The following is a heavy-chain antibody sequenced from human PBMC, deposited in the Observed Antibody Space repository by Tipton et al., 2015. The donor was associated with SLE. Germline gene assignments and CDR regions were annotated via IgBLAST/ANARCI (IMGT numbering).Heavy chain of an antibody. CDR2: IYYSGST. V-gene: IGHV4-59*01. CDR1: GGSISSYY. J-gene: IGHJ4*02. Sequence: LRLSCTVSGGSISSYYWSWIRQPPGKGLEWIGYIYYSGSTNYNPYLKSRVTISLDTSKNQLSLKVSSVTAADTAVYYCARASGGLLPFDYWGQGTLVTVSS. D-gene: IGHD3-22*01. CDR3: ARASGGLLPFDY.